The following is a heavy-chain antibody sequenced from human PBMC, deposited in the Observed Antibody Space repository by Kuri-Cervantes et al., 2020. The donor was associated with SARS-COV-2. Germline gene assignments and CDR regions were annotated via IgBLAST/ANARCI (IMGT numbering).Heavy chain of an antibody. CDR2: ISYDGSNK. Sequence: GGSLRLSCAASGFTFSSYGMHWVRQAPGKGLEWVAVISYDGSNKYHADSVKGRFTISRDNSKNTLYLQMNSLRAEDTAVYYCAKGYYDSSGYRTLDYWGQGTLVTVSS. CDR3: AKGYYDSSGYRTLDY. J-gene: IGHJ4*02. D-gene: IGHD3-22*01. CDR1: GFTFSSYG. V-gene: IGHV3-30*18.